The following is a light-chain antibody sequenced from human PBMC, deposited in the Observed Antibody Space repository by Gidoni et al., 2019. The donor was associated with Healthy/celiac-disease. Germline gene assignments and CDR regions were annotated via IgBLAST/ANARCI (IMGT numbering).Light chain of an antibody. J-gene: IGLJ3*02. CDR3: QSYDSSLSGWV. Sequence: QSVLTQPPSVPGAPGQRVTIACTGSSPNIGAGYDVHWYQQLPGTAPKLPIYGNSNRPSGVPDRFSGSKSGTSASLAITGLQAEDEADYYCQSYDSSLSGWVFGGGTKLTVL. V-gene: IGLV1-40*01. CDR2: GNS. CDR1: SPNIGAGYD.